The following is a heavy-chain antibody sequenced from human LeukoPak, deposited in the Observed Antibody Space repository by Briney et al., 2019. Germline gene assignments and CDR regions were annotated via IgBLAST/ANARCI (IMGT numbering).Heavy chain of an antibody. V-gene: IGHV4-39*01. CDR1: GGSISSSSYY. Sequence: SETLSLTCTVSGGSISSSSYYWVWIRQPPGKGLEWIVSIYYSGKTYYNPALRSRVTISVDTSKNQFSLKLSSVPAADRAVYYCARTGYSSSWYVPLFDYWGEGTLVTVSS. J-gene: IGHJ4*02. CDR3: ARTGYSSSWYVPLFDY. D-gene: IGHD6-13*01. CDR2: IYYSGKT.